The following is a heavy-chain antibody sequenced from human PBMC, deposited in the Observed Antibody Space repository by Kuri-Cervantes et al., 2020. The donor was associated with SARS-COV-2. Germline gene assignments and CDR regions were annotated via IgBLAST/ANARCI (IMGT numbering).Heavy chain of an antibody. CDR3: ARVKDGWIHGMDV. CDR2: ISYDGSNK. J-gene: IGHJ6*02. V-gene: IGHV3-30*01. CDR1: GFTFSSYA. D-gene: IGHD5-18*01. Sequence: LSLTCAASGFTFSSYAMHWVRQAPGKGLEWVAVISYDGSNKYYADSAKGRFTISRDNSKNTLYLQMNSLRAEDTAVYYCARVKDGWIHGMDVWGQGTTVTVSS.